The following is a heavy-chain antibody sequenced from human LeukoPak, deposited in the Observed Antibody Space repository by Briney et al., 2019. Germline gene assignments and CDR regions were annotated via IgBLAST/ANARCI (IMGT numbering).Heavy chain of an antibody. CDR2: ISGSGGNT. J-gene: IGHJ5*02. V-gene: IGHV3-23*01. D-gene: IGHD2-2*02. Sequence: TGGSLRLSCAASGFTFINYAMSWVRQAPGKGLEWVSAISGSGGNTYYADSVKGRCTISIDNSKNTQYLQMNSLRAEDTAVYYCAKDESGYCTSSSCYKWFDPWGEGTLVTVSS. CDR3: AKDESGYCTSSSCYKWFDP. CDR1: GFTFINYA.